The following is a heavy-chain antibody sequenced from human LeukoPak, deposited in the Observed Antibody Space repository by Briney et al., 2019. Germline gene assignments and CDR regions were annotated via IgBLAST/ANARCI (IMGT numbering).Heavy chain of an antibody. CDR3: ARYYDFWSGYPYDAFDI. J-gene: IGHJ3*02. CDR1: GFTFSSYA. V-gene: IGHV3-23*01. D-gene: IGHD3-3*01. CDR2: ISGSGGST. Sequence: GGSLRLSCAASGFTFSSYAMSWVRQAPGKGLEWVSAISGSGGSTYYADSVKGRFTISRDNSKNTLYLQMNSLRDEDTAVYYCARYYDFWSGYPYDAFDIWGQGTMVTVSS.